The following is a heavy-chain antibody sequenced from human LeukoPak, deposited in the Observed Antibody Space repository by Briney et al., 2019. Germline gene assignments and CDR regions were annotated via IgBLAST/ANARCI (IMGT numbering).Heavy chain of an antibody. J-gene: IGHJ3*02. D-gene: IGHD3-22*01. CDR3: ARLYYYDSSGFDAFDI. CDR1: GGSISSYY. CDR2: IYTSGST. Sequence: SETLSLTCTVSGGSISSYYWSWIRQPPGKGLEWIGYIYTSGSTNYNPSLKSRVTISVDTSKNQFSLKLSSVTAADTAAYYCARLYYYDSSGFDAFDIWGQGTMVTVSS. V-gene: IGHV4-4*09.